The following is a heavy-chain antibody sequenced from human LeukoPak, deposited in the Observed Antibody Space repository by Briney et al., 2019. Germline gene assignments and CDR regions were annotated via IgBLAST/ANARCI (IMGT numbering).Heavy chain of an antibody. CDR3: ATWTGGSGYYNY. CDR1: GYTLTELS. J-gene: IGHJ4*02. V-gene: IGHV1-24*01. CDR2: FDPEDGET. D-gene: IGHD3-22*01. Sequence: ASVKVSCKVSGYTLTELSMHWVRQAPGKGLEWMGGFDPEDGETIHAQKFQGRVTMTEDTSTDTAYMELSSLRSEDTAVYYCATWTGGSGYYNYWGQGTLVTVSS.